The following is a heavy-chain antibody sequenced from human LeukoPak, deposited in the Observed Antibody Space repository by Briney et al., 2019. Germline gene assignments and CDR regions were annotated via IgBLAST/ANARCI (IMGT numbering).Heavy chain of an antibody. CDR1: GFTFSSYA. V-gene: IGHV3-30-3*01. Sequence: GRSLRLSCAASGFTFSSYAMHWVRQAPGKGLEWVAVISYDGSNKYYADSVKGRFTISRDNSKNTLYLQMNSLRAEDTAMYYCARKGSTSYDSPDFDYWGQGTLVTVSS. CDR3: ARKGSTSYDSPDFDY. CDR2: ISYDGSNK. J-gene: IGHJ4*02. D-gene: IGHD2-2*01.